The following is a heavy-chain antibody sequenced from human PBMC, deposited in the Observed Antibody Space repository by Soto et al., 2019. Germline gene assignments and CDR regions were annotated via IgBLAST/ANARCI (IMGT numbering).Heavy chain of an antibody. Sequence: GQSLKISCKVSGYSFASQWISWGRQVPGKGQEWMGRIDLSESYTTYNPSFQGHVTSSADKSITTAYLQWRSLEASGTAIYYCATQGLTTYYFGYWGQGTLVTVSS. J-gene: IGHJ4*02. CDR1: GYSFASQW. CDR2: IDLSESYT. CDR3: ATQGLTTYYFGY. V-gene: IGHV5-10-1*01.